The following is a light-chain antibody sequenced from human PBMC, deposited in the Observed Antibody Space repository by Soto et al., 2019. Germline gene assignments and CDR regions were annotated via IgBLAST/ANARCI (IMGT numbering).Light chain of an antibody. CDR1: QSIGNW. V-gene: IGKV1-5*01. Sequence: DIQMTQSPSTLSAPAGDRVTITCRASQSIGNWLVWYQQKPGKAPKVLIYDASSLESGVPSRFSGSGSGTDFTLTISSLQLEDFATYYCQQNYSTPLAFGGGTKVDIK. CDR2: DAS. J-gene: IGKJ4*01. CDR3: QQNYSTPLA.